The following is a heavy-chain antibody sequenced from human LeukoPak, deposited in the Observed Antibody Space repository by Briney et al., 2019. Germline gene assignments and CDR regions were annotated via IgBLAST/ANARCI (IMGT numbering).Heavy chain of an antibody. CDR3: ARVLDFWSGLRAFDI. V-gene: IGHV4-30-4*01. D-gene: IGHD3-3*01. CDR1: GGSITSSGYY. Sequence: SQTLSLTCTVSGGSITSSGYYWSWIRQHPGEGLEWIGYIYYSGSTYYNPSLKSRVTISVDTSKNQFSLKLSSVTAADTAVYYCARVLDFWSGLRAFDIWGQGTMVTVSS. CDR2: IYYSGST. J-gene: IGHJ3*02.